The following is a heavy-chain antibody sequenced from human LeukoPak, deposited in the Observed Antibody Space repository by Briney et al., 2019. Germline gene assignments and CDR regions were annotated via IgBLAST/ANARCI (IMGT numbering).Heavy chain of an antibody. J-gene: IGHJ5*02. CDR1: GGSISSYY. CDR3: ARVLHKRNYDSSDYYIS. Sequence: SETLSLTCTVSGGSISSYYWSWIRQPPGKGLEWIGYIYYSGSTNYNPSLKSRVTISVDTSKNQFSLKLSSVTAADTAVYYCARVLHKRNYDSSDYYISWGQGTLVTVSS. V-gene: IGHV4-59*01. CDR2: IYYSGST. D-gene: IGHD3-22*01.